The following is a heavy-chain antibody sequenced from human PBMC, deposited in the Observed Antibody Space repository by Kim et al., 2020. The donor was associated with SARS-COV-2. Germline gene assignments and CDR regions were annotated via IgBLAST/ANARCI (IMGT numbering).Heavy chain of an antibody. J-gene: IGHJ4*02. Sequence: DPMKGRFTISRDNSKNTLYLQMNSLRAEDRAVYYCARDLGIAAAGTDYFDYWGQGTLVTVSS. D-gene: IGHD6-13*01. CDR3: ARDLGIAAAGTDYFDY. V-gene: IGHV3-30*07.